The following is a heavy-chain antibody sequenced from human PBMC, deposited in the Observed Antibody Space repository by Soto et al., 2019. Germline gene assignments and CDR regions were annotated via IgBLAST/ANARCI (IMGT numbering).Heavy chain of an antibody. J-gene: IGHJ4*02. CDR3: AKDLVWGYCSSTSCWGSDY. CDR2: ISGSGGST. D-gene: IGHD2-2*01. V-gene: IGHV3-23*01. CDR1: GFTFSSYA. Sequence: GGSLRLSCAASGFTFSSYAMSWVRQAPGKGLEWVSAISGSGGSTYYADSVKGRFTISRDNSKNTLYLQMNSLRAEDTAVYYCAKDLVWGYCSSTSCWGSDYWGQGTLVTV.